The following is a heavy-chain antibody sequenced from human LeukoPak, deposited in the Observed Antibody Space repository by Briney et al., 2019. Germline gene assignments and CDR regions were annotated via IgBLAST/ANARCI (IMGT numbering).Heavy chain of an antibody. V-gene: IGHV3-48*01. CDR3: ARASSIWYGDRFDP. CDR2: ISSFSGTI. D-gene: IGHD6-13*01. CDR1: GINFRSYS. Sequence: GGSLRLSCVASGINFRSYSMNWVRQAPGKGLEWISYISSFSGTINYADSVKGRFTISRDNAKNSLYLQMNSLRAEDTAVYYCARASSIWYGDRFDPWGQGALVTVSS. J-gene: IGHJ5*02.